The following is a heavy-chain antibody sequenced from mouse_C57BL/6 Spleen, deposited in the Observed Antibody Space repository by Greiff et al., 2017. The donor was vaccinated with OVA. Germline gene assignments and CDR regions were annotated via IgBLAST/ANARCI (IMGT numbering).Heavy chain of an antibody. Sequence: EVQLVESGAELVRPGASVKLSCTASGFNIKDDYMHWVKQRPEQGLEWIGWIDPENGDTEYASKFQGKATITADTSSNTAYMQLSSLTSEDTAVYYCTVRVDYGGQGTTLTVSS. V-gene: IGHV14-4*01. D-gene: IGHD2-14*01. J-gene: IGHJ2*01. CDR3: TVRVDY. CDR1: GFNIKDDY. CDR2: IDPENGDT.